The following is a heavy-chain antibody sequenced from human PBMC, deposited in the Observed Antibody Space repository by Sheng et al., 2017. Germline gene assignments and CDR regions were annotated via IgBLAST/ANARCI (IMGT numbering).Heavy chain of an antibody. V-gene: IGHV4-34*01. J-gene: IGHJ4*02. CDR1: GGSFSGYY. Sequence: QVQLQQWGAGLLKPSETLSLTCAVYGGSFSGYYWSWIRQPPGKGLEWIGEINHSGSTNYNPSLKSRVTISVDTSKNQFSLKLSSVTAADTAVYYCARSRRGYSYGYWVWGQGTLVTVSS. D-gene: IGHD5-18*01. CDR3: ARSRRGYSYGYWV. CDR2: INHSGST.